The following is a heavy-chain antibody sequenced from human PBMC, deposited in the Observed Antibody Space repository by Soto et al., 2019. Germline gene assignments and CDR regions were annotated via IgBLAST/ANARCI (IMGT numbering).Heavy chain of an antibody. D-gene: IGHD2-2*01. V-gene: IGHV5-10-1*01. Sequence: PGESLKISCQASGYSFTAYWITWVRQMPGKGLEWMATIDPSDSYVDYRPSFRGHVTFSVDRSITTVYLQWNSLKASDSAMYFCTRLASSSFYHFDFWGQGALVTVSS. J-gene: IGHJ4*02. CDR1: GYSFTAYW. CDR3: TRLASSSFYHFDF. CDR2: IDPSDSYV.